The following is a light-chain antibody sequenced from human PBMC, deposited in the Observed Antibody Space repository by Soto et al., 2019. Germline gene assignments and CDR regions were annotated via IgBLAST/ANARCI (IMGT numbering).Light chain of an antibody. CDR3: QQYGSSPIT. J-gene: IGKJ5*01. CDR2: AAS. V-gene: IGKV3-20*01. CDR1: QSISSSY. Sequence: EIVLTQSPGTLSLSPGERATLSCRTSQSISSSYLAWYQQKPGQAPRLLIYAASSSATGIPDRFGGSGSGTDFTLTIRRLEPEDFAVYYCQQYGSSPITFGQGTRLEIK.